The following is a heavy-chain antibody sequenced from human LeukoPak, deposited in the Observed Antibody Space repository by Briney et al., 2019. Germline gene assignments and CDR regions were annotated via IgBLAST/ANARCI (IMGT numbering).Heavy chain of an antibody. CDR3: ARHPLMRNDAFDI. V-gene: IGHV4-61*05. Sequence: PSETLSLTCTVSGGSISSNNYYWSWIRQPPGKGLEWIGNTDYSGSTNYNPSLKSRVTISVDTSKNQLSLKLRSVTAADTAVYYCARHPLMRNDAFDIWGQGTRVTVSS. CDR1: GGSISSNNYY. D-gene: IGHD1-14*01. J-gene: IGHJ3*02. CDR2: TDYSGST.